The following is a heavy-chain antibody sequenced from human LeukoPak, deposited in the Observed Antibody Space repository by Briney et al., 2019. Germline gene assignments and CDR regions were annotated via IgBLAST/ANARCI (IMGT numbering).Heavy chain of an antibody. J-gene: IGHJ5*02. CDR1: GGSISSGGYY. CDR2: IYYSGST. D-gene: IGHD6-19*01. Sequence: SETLSLTCTVSGGSISSGGYYWSWLRQPPGKGLEWIGYIYYSGSTYYNPSLKSRVTISVDTSKNQFSLKLSSVTAADTAVYYCARGDSSGGYNWFDPWGQGTLVTVSS. CDR3: ARGDSSGGYNWFDP. V-gene: IGHV4-30-4*08.